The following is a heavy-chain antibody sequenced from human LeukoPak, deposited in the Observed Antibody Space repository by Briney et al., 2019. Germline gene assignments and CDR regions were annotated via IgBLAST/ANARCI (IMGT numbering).Heavy chain of an antibody. V-gene: IGHV3-9*01. CDR1: GLKFDDYA. J-gene: IGHJ4*02. CDR3: AKSYGGYSYGYLIYFDI. CDR2: ISWDSGRI. D-gene: IGHD5-18*01. Sequence: GGSLRLSCAASGLKFDDYAMHWVRQAPGKGLEWVSGISWDSGRIGYADSVKGRFTISRDNAKNSLYLQMNSLRVEDTAFYYCAKSYGGYSYGYLIYFDIWGQGTLVTVSS.